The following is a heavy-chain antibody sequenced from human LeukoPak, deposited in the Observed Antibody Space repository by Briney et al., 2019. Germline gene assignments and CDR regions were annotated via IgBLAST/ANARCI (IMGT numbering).Heavy chain of an antibody. V-gene: IGHV4-34*01. D-gene: IGHD6-13*01. CDR1: GGSFSGYY. CDR2: INHSGGT. CDR3: AGGERAAIDY. Sequence: SETLSLTCAVYGGSFSGYYWSWIRQPPGKGLEWIGEINHSGGTNYNPSLKSRVTISVDTSKNQFSLKLSSVTAADTAVYYCAGGERAAIDYWGQGTLVTVSS. J-gene: IGHJ4*02.